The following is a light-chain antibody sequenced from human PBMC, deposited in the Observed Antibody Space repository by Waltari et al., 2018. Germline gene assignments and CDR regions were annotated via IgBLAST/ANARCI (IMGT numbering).Light chain of an antibody. J-gene: IGLJ2*01. Sequence: QSVLTQPPSVSGAPGQSVTISCTGSSSNIGAGYDGHWYQQIPGSAPKVLIYRADNRPSGVPGRFSGSKSGTSASLSVTGLHVEDEADYFCQSYDRDLNAVLFGGGTKLTVL. CDR2: RAD. V-gene: IGLV1-40*01. CDR1: SSNIGAGYD. CDR3: QSYDRDLNAVL.